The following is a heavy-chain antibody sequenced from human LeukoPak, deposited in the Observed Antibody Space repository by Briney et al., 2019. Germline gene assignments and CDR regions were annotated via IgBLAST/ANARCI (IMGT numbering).Heavy chain of an antibody. CDR3: ARGFSSKLEGLAYVPGDDAFDV. J-gene: IGHJ3*01. V-gene: IGHV1-2*02. CDR2: VNPKTGGT. Sequence: ASVKVSCKAFGYSFTGYHLHWVRQAPRQGLEWMGWVNPKTGGTNYARKFQGRVTMTRDTSINTVNMELSRLTSDDTAVYYCARGFSSKLEGLAYVPGDDAFDVWGQGTMITVS. CDR1: GYSFTGYH. D-gene: IGHD7-27*01.